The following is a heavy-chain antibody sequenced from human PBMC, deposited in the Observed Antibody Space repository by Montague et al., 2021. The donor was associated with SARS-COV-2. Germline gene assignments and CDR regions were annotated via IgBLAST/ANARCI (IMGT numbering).Heavy chain of an antibody. CDR1: GDSFNRNY. CDR3: AKASRGYGGDFDS. D-gene: IGHD4-23*01. J-gene: IGHJ4*02. CDR2: IFYSGST. Sequence: SQTLSLTCSVSGDSFNRNYWSWVRQPPGKGLWLLGYIFYSGSTYNPSLNSRVTMSLDTSKNPFSLNLISVTAADTAVYYCAKASRGYGGDFDSWGQGTLVIVSS. V-gene: IGHV4-59*01.